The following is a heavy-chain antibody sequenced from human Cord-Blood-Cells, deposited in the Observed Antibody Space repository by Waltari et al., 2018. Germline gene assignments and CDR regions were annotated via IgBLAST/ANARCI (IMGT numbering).Heavy chain of an antibody. D-gene: IGHD5-18*01. Sequence: QVQLVQSGAEVMKPGASVKVSCKASGYTFTSYAMHWVRQAPGQRLEWMGWINAGNGNTKYSQKFQGRVTITRDTSASTAYMELSSLRSEDTAVYYCARRGYSYGYSSDYWGQGTLVTVSS. CDR2: INAGNGNT. CDR1: GYTFTSYA. J-gene: IGHJ4*02. CDR3: ARRGYSYGYSSDY. V-gene: IGHV1-3*01.